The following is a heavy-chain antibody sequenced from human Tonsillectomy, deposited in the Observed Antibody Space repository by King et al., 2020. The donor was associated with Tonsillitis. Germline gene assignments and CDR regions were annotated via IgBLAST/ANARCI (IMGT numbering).Heavy chain of an antibody. Sequence: LVESGGGLVKPGGSLRLSCAASGFTLSDYYMSWIRQAPGKRLEWISYISSSGGDISYADSVKGRFTISSDNAENSLSLQMNSLRAEDTAMYYCATGRDDFPDWGQGTLVTVSS. J-gene: IGHJ4*02. V-gene: IGHV3-11*01. D-gene: IGHD3-3*01. CDR2: ISSSGGDI. CDR3: ATGRDDFPD. CDR1: GFTLSDYY.